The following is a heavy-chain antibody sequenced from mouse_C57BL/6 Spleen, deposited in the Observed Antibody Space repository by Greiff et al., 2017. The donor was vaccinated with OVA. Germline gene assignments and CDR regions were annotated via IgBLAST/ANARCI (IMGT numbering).Heavy chain of an antibody. J-gene: IGHJ1*03. CDR1: GYTFTSYW. V-gene: IGHV1-52*01. D-gene: IGHD1-1*01. CDR2: IDPSDSET. Sequence: QVQLQQSGAELVRPGSSVKLSCKASGYTFTSYWMHWVKQRPIQGLEWIGNIDPSDSETHYNQKFKDKATLTVDKSSSTAYMQLSSLTSEDSAVYYCARSITTVGYFDVWGTGTTVTVSS. CDR3: ARSITTVGYFDV.